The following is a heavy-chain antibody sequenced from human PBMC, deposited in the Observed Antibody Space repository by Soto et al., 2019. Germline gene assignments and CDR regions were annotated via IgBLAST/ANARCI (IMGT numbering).Heavy chain of an antibody. CDR2: ISYDGSNK. CDR3: AGGQYYFDY. D-gene: IGHD2-15*01. J-gene: IGHJ4*02. V-gene: IGHV3-30*03. Sequence: QVQLVESGGGMVQPGRSLRLSCAASGFPFSSYGMHWVRQAPGKGLEWVAHISYDGSNKHYTDSVKGRFTISRDNSKNMLYLQMSSLSAEDTAVYYCAGGQYYFDYCGQGTRVSVSS. CDR1: GFPFSSYG.